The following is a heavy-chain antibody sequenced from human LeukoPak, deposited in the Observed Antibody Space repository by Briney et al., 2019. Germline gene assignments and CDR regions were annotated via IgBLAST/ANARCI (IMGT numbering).Heavy chain of an antibody. CDR1: GYSISSGYY. CDR2: MYHSGST. Sequence: SDSLSLTCAVSGYSISSGYYWGWIRQPPGKGLEWIGSMYHSGSTYYNPSLESRVTMSVDTSKNQFSLKLSSVTAADTAVYYCARDALILDYWGQGTLVSVST. D-gene: IGHD2-8*01. J-gene: IGHJ4*02. CDR3: ARDALILDY. V-gene: IGHV4-38-2*02.